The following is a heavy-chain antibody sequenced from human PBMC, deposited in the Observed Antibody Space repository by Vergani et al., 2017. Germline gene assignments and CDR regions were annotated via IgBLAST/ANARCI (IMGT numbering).Heavy chain of an antibody. V-gene: IGHV4-31*03. Sequence: QVQLQESGPGLVKPSQTLSLTCTVSGGSISSGGYYWSWIRQHPGKGLEWIGYIYYSGSTYYNPSLKSRVTISVDTSKNQFSLKLSSVTAADTAVYYCARVRYSYGYPLPGAWGRAYYGMDVWGQGTTVTVSS. CDR1: GGSISSGGYY. CDR3: ARVRYSYGYPLPGAWGRAYYGMDV. D-gene: IGHD5-18*01. CDR2: IYYSGST. J-gene: IGHJ6*02.